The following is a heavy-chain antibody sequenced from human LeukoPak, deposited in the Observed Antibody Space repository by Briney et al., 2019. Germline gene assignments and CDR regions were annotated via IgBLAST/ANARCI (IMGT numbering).Heavy chain of an antibody. Sequence: GGSLRLSCAASGFTFSSYGMHWVRQAPGKGLEWVAIISSDGSVTYYADSVKGRFTISRDNSKDTLYLQMNGLTAEDTAMYYCAKGLGYYASGTYYNRIPAPWGRGTLVTVSS. CDR1: GFTFSSYG. J-gene: IGHJ5*02. V-gene: IGHV3-30*18. CDR2: ISSDGSVT. CDR3: AKGLGYYASGTYYNRIPAP. D-gene: IGHD3-10*01.